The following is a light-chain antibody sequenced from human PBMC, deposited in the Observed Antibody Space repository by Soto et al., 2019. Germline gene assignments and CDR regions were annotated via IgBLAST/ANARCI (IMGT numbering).Light chain of an antibody. J-gene: IGKJ1*01. CDR1: QSFTNPY. Sequence: EYVLTQSPGTLSLSPGERATLSCRASQSFTNPYLAWYQQKPGQAPRLLIYGASSRATGISDRFSGSASGTDFTLTISRLEPEDFAVYYCQQYGVSPRTFGQGTKVDI. CDR3: QQYGVSPRT. V-gene: IGKV3-20*01. CDR2: GAS.